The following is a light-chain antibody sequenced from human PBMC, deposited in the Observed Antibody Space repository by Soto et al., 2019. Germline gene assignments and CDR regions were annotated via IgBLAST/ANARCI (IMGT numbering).Light chain of an antibody. V-gene: IGKV1-16*01. CDR1: QGISNY. J-gene: IGKJ1*01. CDR3: QQYKSYSVT. Sequence: DIQMTQSPSSLSASVGDRVTITCRASQGISNYLAWYQQKPGKAPHLLIYDAFRLQSGVPDRFSGSGSGTEFTLTITSLQPDDFATYYCQQYKSYSVTFGEGTKVDIK. CDR2: DAF.